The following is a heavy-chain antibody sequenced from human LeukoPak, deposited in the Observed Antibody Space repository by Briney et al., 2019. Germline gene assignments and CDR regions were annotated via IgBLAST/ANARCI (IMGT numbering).Heavy chain of an antibody. J-gene: IGHJ4*02. V-gene: IGHV4-4*07. D-gene: IGHD3-16*01. CDR3: TRGAGWLIDY. CDR1: GGSVRGYY. CDR2: IYSSGST. Sequence: SGTLSLTCNVSGGSVRGYYWSWIRQPAGKGLEWIGRIYSSGSTNYNPSLKSRVTMSVDTSKNHFSLKLNSVTTADTAVYYCTRGAGWLIDYWGQGILVTVSS.